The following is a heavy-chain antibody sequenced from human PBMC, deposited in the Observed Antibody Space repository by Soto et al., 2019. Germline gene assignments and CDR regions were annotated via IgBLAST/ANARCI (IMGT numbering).Heavy chain of an antibody. Sequence: QVQLQESGPGLVKPSQTLSLTCTVSGGSISSGDYYWSWVRQPPGKGLEWIGYIYYSGSTYYNPSLKSRVTISVDTSKNQFSLKLSSVTAADTAVYYCARIEIVVVPAAMPGWFDPWGQGTLSPSPQ. CDR2: IYYSGST. D-gene: IGHD2-2*01. CDR3: ARIEIVVVPAAMPGWFDP. J-gene: IGHJ5*02. CDR1: GGSISSGDYY. V-gene: IGHV4-30-4*01.